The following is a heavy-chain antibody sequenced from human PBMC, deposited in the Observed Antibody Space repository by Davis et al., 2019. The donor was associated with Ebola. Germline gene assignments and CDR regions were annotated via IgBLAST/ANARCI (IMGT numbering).Heavy chain of an antibody. CDR3: ARAYGDYGAALDY. CDR2: ISYDGSNK. V-gene: IGHV3-30*12. D-gene: IGHD4-17*01. Sequence: GESLKISCAASGFTFSSYGMHWVRQAPGKGLEWVAVISYDGSNKYYADSVKGRFTISRDNSKNSLYLQMNSLRAEDTAVYYCARAYGDYGAALDYWGQGTLVTVSS. CDR1: GFTFSSYG. J-gene: IGHJ4*02.